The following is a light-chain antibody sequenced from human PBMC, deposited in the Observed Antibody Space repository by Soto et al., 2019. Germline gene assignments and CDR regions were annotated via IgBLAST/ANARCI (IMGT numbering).Light chain of an antibody. CDR2: VAS. CDR3: LQDYNYPYT. J-gene: IGKJ2*01. CDR1: QGIKND. Sequence: AIQMTQSPSSLSASVGDRVIITCRASQGIKNDVAWYQQKPGKAPKLLIYVASSLQTGVPSRFSGSGSGTDFTLTISSLQPEDFATYYCLQDYNYPYTFGQGTRVEI. V-gene: IGKV1-6*01.